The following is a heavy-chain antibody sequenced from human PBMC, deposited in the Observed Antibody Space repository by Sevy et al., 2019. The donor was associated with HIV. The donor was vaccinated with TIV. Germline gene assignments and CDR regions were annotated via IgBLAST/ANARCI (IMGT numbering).Heavy chain of an antibody. D-gene: IGHD6-13*01. Sequence: GGSLRLSCTASGFTFSNFGMHWVRQVPGKGLEWVTFIRYDGSDKYYAASVKGRFTISRDDSKKTLYFQMDSLRAEDTAIYYCAKDLAGPGRRYFDYWGQGTLVTVSS. CDR3: AKDLAGPGRRYFDY. CDR1: GFTFSNFG. V-gene: IGHV3-30*02. J-gene: IGHJ4*02. CDR2: IRYDGSDK.